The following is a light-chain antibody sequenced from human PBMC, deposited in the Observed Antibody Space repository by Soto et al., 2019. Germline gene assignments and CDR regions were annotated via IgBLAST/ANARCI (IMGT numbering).Light chain of an antibody. CDR1: RSDVGGYDY. CDR3: ISYASINTYV. CDR2: DVT. V-gene: IGLV2-14*01. J-gene: IGLJ1*01. Sequence: QSVLTQPASLSGSPGQSITISCTGTRSDVGGYDYVSWYQQHPGKAPKLMIYDVTNRPSGVSNRFSGSKSGNTASLTISGLQAEDEADYYCISYASINTYVFGTGTKVTVL.